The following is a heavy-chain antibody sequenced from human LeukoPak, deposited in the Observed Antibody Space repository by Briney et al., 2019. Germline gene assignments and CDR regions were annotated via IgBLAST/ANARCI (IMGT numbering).Heavy chain of an antibody. J-gene: IGHJ4*02. D-gene: IGHD2-15*01. CDR2: ISGSGVNT. CDR3: ARWRETYSPSY. V-gene: IGHV3-23*01. CDR1: GFTFSSFA. Sequence: GGSLRLSCAASGFTFSSFAMTWVRQAPGKGLEWVSGISGSGVNTYYADSVKGRFTISRDSSNNTLYLQMNSLRAEDTAVYFCARWRETYSPSYWGQGTLVTVSS.